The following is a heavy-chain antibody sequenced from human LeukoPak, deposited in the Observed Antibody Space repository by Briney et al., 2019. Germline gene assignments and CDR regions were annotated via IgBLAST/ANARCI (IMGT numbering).Heavy chain of an antibody. V-gene: IGHV4-39*07. D-gene: IGHD2-15*01. CDR2: IYYSGST. Sequence: SETLSLTCTVSGGSISSSSYYWGWIRQPPGKGLEWIGSIYYSGSTYYNPSLKSRVTISVDTSKNQFSLKLSSVTAADTAVYYCARGTPGVTRAFDIWGQGTMVTVSS. CDR1: GGSISSSSYY. J-gene: IGHJ3*02. CDR3: ARGTPGVTRAFDI.